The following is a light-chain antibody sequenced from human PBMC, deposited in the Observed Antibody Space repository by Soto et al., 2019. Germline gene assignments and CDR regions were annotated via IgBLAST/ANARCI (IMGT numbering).Light chain of an antibody. J-gene: IGKJ1*01. V-gene: IGKV1-5*03. CDR2: KAS. CDR1: QSISSW. CDR3: EQYNSYSRT. Sequence: DIQMTQSPSTLSASVGDIVTITCRASQSISSWLAWYQQKPGKAPKLLIYKASSLESGVPSRFSGSGSGTEFTLTISSLQPDDFATYYCEQYNSYSRTVGQGTKVEIK.